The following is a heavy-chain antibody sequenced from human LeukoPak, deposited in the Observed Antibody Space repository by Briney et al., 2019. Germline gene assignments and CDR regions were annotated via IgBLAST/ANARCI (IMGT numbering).Heavy chain of an antibody. CDR2: INHSGST. J-gene: IGHJ4*02. Sequence: SETLSLTCAVYGGSFSGYYWSWIRQPPGKGLEWIGEINHSGSTNYNPSLKSRVTISVDTSKNQSSLKLSSVTAADTAVYYCARLRVELPYFDYWGQGTLVTVSS. V-gene: IGHV4-34*01. CDR3: ARLRVELPYFDY. CDR1: GGSFSGYY. D-gene: IGHD1-26*01.